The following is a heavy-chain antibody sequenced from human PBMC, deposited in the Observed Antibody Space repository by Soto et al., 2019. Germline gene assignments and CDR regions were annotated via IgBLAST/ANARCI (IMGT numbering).Heavy chain of an antibody. V-gene: IGHV1-69*01. CDR3: ARDPGAASFDF. Sequence: KVSCEASGGTFSIDPISWVRQAPGQGLEWMGGIIPIFGTANYAQKFQGRVTITADESTSTAYMELSSLRSDDTAVYFCARDPGAASFDFWAQGTLVTVSS. D-gene: IGHD2-15*01. CDR2: IIPIFGTA. CDR1: GGTFSIDP. J-gene: IGHJ4*02.